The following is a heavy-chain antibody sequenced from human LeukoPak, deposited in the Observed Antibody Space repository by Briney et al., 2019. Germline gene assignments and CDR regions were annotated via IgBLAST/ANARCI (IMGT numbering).Heavy chain of an antibody. CDR3: VRYRDSSGYFPFR. D-gene: IGHD3-22*01. CDR1: GFTFGSYA. Sequence: GGSLRLSCAASGFTFGSYAMSWVRQAPGKGLEWVSTISGSGGSPYYADSVKGRFTISRDSAKNSLYLQMNSLRAEDTAVYYCVRYRDSSGYFPFRWGQGTLVTVSS. J-gene: IGHJ4*02. CDR2: ISGSGGSP. V-gene: IGHV3-23*01.